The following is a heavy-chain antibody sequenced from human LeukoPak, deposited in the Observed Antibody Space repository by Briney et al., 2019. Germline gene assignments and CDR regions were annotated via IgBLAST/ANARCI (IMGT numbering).Heavy chain of an antibody. D-gene: IGHD3-3*01. CDR1: GFTFSSYA. V-gene: IGHV3-23*01. CDR2: ISGSGGST. CDR3: AKLGGRYEFWSGCRYPYDY. Sequence: GGSLRLSCAASGFTFSSYAMSWVRQAPGKGLEWVSAISGSGGSTYYADSVKGRFTISRDNSKNTLYLQMNSLRAEDTAVYYCAKLGGRYEFWSGCRYPYDYWGQGTLVTVSS. J-gene: IGHJ4*02.